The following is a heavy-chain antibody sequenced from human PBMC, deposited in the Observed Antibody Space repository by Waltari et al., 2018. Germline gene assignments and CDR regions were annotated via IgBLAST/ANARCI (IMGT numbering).Heavy chain of an antibody. D-gene: IGHD6-13*01. Sequence: QMQLVQSGPEVKKPGPSVKVSCKASGFTFTSSAMQWVRQARGQRLEWIGWIVVGSGNTNYAQKFQERVTITRDMSTSTAYMELSSLRSEDTAVYYCAADLYSSSWYFAFDIWGQGTMVTVSS. CDR1: GFTFTSSA. V-gene: IGHV1-58*02. CDR2: IVVGSGNT. CDR3: AADLYSSSWYFAFDI. J-gene: IGHJ3*02.